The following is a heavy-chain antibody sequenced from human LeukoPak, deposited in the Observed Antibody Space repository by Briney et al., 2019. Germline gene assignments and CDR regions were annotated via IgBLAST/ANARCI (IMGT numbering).Heavy chain of an antibody. J-gene: IGHJ5*02. CDR3: ARGSGDPTYGWFDP. D-gene: IGHD4-17*01. V-gene: IGHV4-34*01. Sequence: PSETLSLTCAVYGGSFSGYYWSWIRQPPGKGLEWIGEINHSGSTNYNPSLKSRVTISVDTSKNQFSLKLSSVTAADTAVYYCARGSGDPTYGWFDPWGQGTLVTVSS. CDR1: GGSFSGYY. CDR2: INHSGST.